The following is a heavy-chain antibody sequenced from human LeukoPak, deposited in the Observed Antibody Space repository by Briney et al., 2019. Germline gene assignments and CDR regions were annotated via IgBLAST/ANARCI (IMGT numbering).Heavy chain of an antibody. J-gene: IGHJ5*02. Sequence: SETLSLTCTVSGGSISSYYWSWIRQPPGKGLEWIGYIYYSGSTNYNPSLKSRVPISVDTSKNQFSLKLSSVTAADTAVYYCARDKTLAYCGGDCYPETWGQGALVTVSS. CDR1: GGSISSYY. V-gene: IGHV4-59*12. D-gene: IGHD2-21*01. CDR2: IYYSGST. CDR3: ARDKTLAYCGGDCYPET.